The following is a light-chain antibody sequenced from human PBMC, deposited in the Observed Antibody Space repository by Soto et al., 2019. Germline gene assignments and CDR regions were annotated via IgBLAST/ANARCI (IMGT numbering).Light chain of an antibody. CDR3: ATWDGSLPGEV. J-gene: IGLJ2*01. CDR2: DNI. Sequence: QSVLTQSPSVSAAPGQQVTISCSGSSSNIGNNYVSWYQQLPGTAPKLLIYDNIKRPSGIPDRFSGSKSGTSGTLDITGLQTGDEADYYCATWDGSLPGEVFGGGTKLTVL. V-gene: IGLV1-51*01. CDR1: SSNIGNNY.